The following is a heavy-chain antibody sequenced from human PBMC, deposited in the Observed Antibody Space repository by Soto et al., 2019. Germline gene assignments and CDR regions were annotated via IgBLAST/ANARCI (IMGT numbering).Heavy chain of an antibody. D-gene: IGHD5-12*01. J-gene: IGHJ6*03. CDR2: IIPILGIA. CDR3: ATRVATTSRGYYYMDV. Sequence: GASVKVSCKASGGTFSSYTISWVRQAPGQGLEWMGRIIPILGIANYAQKFQGRVTITADKSTSTAYMELSSLRSEDTAVYYCATRVATTSRGYYYMDVWGKGTTVTVSS. CDR1: GGTFSSYT. V-gene: IGHV1-69*02.